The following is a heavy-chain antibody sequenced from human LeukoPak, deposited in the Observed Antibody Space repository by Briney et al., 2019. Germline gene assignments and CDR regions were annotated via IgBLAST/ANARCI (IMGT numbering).Heavy chain of an antibody. CDR2: IKSDGSTT. D-gene: IGHD1-26*01. Sequence: GGSLRLSCAASGFTFSSYWMHWVRRAPGKGLVWVSRIKSDGSTTTYADSVKGRFTISRDNAKNTLYLQMNSLRAEDTAVYYCAREPILGVHFDYWGQGTLVTVSS. V-gene: IGHV3-74*01. CDR3: AREPILGVHFDY. J-gene: IGHJ4*02. CDR1: GFTFSSYW.